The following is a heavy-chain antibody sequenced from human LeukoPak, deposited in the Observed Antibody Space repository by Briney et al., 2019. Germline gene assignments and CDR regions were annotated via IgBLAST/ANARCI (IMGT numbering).Heavy chain of an antibody. CDR3: ARARIAAAGTQNYYYYYMDV. CDR2: IIPIFGTA. Sequence: SVKVSCKASGGTFSSYAISWVRQAPGQGLEWMGGIIPIFGTANYAQKFQGRVTITTDESTSTAYMELSSLRSEDTAVYYCARARIAAAGTQNYYYYYMDVWGKGTTVTVSS. V-gene: IGHV1-69*05. D-gene: IGHD6-13*01. J-gene: IGHJ6*03. CDR1: GGTFSSYA.